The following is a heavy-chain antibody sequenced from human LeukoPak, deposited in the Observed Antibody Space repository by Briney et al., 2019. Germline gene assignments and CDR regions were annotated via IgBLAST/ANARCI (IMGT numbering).Heavy chain of an antibody. CDR2: IYSVGKT. CDR1: GFTVSSNY. J-gene: IGHJ4*02. CDR3: AKSVAAAGSFLDY. D-gene: IGHD6-13*01. V-gene: IGHV3-53*01. Sequence: GGSLRLSCAASGFTVSSNYMNWVRQAPGKGLEWVSIIYSVGKTYYADSVKGRFTISRDNSKNTLYLQMNSLRAEDTAVYYCAKSVAAAGSFLDYWGQGTLVTVSS.